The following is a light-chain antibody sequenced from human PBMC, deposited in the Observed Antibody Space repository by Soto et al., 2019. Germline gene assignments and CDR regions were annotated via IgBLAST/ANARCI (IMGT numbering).Light chain of an antibody. Sequence: QSALTQPRSVSGSPGQSVTISCTGTSSDVGGYDFVSWHQQHPGKAPKVMIYDVSKRPSGVPDRFSGSKSGNTASLTISGLQAEDEADYYCCSGAGSYKDHYVFGNGTKLTVL. CDR1: SSDVGGYDF. CDR2: DVS. V-gene: IGLV2-11*01. CDR3: CSGAGSYKDHYV. J-gene: IGLJ1*01.